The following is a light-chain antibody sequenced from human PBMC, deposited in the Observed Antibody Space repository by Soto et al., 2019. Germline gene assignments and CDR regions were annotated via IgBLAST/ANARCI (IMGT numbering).Light chain of an antibody. V-gene: IGKV3-15*01. CDR1: QSVSNK. CDR2: GAS. J-gene: IGKJ1*01. Sequence: EIVMTQSPATLSASPGERATLSCRASQSVSNKLGWYQQKPGQAPRLLIYGASSRVTGIPARFSGSGSGTEFTLIISSPQSEDFAVYYCQQYNNWPPTFGQGTKVDIK. CDR3: QQYNNWPPT.